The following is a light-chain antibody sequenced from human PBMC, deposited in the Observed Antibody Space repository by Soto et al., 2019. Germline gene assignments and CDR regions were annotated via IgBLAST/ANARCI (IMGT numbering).Light chain of an antibody. CDR2: DDT. J-gene: IGLJ2*01. CDR1: NIDTKS. Sequence: SYELTQPPSVSVAPGQTAKITCAGDNIDTKSMHWYQQRPGQAPVLVVHDDTDRAAGIPERFSGSKSGGTATLTISRVEPGDEADYYCQVWDINTYHVVFGGGTKVTV. CDR3: QVWDINTYHVV. V-gene: IGLV3-21*02.